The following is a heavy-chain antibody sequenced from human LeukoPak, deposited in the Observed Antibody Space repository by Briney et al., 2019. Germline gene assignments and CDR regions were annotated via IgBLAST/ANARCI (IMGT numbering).Heavy chain of an antibody. D-gene: IGHD3-3*01. CDR2: INQDGSAK. CDR3: ARELSWSGRDY. V-gene: IGHV3-7*01. CDR1: GFTFSGSW. J-gene: IGHJ4*02. Sequence: PGGSLRLSCAASGFTFSGSWMSWVRQAPGKGLEWVANINQDGSAKNYLDSVKGRFTISIDRGKNSLYLQMNSLRDKDTAVYYCARELSWSGRDYWGQGTLVTVSS.